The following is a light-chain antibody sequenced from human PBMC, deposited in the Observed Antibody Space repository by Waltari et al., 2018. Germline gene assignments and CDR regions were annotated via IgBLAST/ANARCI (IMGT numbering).Light chain of an antibody. V-gene: IGKV1D-13*01. Sequence: AIQLTQSPSSLSASVGHRITITCRASQDIASALAWYVQKPVKAPQLLIYDASTLESGVSSRFSGSGSGTDFTLSISGLQPEDFAPYYCQQFINYPLTFGPGTTVDIK. J-gene: IGKJ3*01. CDR1: QDIASA. CDR2: DAS. CDR3: QQFINYPLT.